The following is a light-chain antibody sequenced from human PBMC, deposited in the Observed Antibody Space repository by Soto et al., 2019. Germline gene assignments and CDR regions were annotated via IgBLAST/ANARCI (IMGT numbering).Light chain of an antibody. CDR1: SSDVGTYKY. J-gene: IGLJ1*01. CDR2: EVS. V-gene: IGLV2-8*01. CDR3: SSYAGSNNYV. Sequence: QSVLTQPHSASGSPGQSVTISCTGTSSDVGTYKYVSWYQQHPGKAPKVMIYEVSKRPPGVPDRFSGSKSGNTASLTVSGLQAEDEADYYCSSYAGSNNYVFGTGTKLTVL.